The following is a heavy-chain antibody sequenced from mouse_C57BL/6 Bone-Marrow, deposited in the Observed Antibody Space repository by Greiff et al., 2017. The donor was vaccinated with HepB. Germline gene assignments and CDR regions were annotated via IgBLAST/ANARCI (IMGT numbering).Heavy chain of an antibody. CDR3: AKERLYLYSIDY. D-gene: IGHD5-1*01. CDR1: GYSITSGYY. V-gene: IGHV3-6*01. CDR2: ISYDGSN. Sequence: EVQLVESGPGLVKPSQSLSLTCSVTGYSITSGYYWNLIRQFPGNKLEWMGYISYDGSNNYNPTLKNRIAITRDTSTNQLFMKLNSVTTEDTATYYCAKERLYLYSIDYWGQGTSVTVSS. J-gene: IGHJ4*01.